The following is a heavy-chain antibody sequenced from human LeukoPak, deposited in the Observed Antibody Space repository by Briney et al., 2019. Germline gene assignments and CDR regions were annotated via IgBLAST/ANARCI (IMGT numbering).Heavy chain of an antibody. CDR1: GFTFSSYS. V-gene: IGHV3-21*01. Sequence: GGSLRLSCAASGFTFSSYSMNWVRQAPGKGLGWVSSISSSSSYIYYADSVKGRFTISRDNAKNSLYLQMNSLRAEDTAVYYCARVRKDIVVVPGAMRDTYYFDYWGQGTLVTVSS. D-gene: IGHD2-2*01. CDR2: ISSSSSYI. J-gene: IGHJ4*02. CDR3: ARVRKDIVVVPGAMRDTYYFDY.